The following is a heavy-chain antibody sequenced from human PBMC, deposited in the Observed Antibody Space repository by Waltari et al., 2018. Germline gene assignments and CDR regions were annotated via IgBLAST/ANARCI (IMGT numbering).Heavy chain of an antibody. V-gene: IGHV3-7*03. CDR2: IRKDGGVK. Sequence: EVQLAESGGGLVQPGGSLRLSCEGSGFTFSNYWMSWVRQVPGKGLGWVATIRKDGGVKYDADSVKGRFTSSRDNARNSLSLQMYSLRVEDSAIYYCASQIRYNSGWIPFDYWGQGTLVTVSS. CDR1: GFTFSNYW. CDR3: ASQIRYNSGWIPFDY. D-gene: IGHD6-19*01. J-gene: IGHJ4*02.